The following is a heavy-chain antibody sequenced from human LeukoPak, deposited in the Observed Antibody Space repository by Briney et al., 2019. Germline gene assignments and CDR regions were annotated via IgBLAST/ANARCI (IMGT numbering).Heavy chain of an antibody. J-gene: IGHJ4*02. V-gene: IGHV3-30*18. D-gene: IGHD3-22*01. CDR3: AKGYYYDSSGYYCGY. Sequence: LPGTSLRLSCAASGFSFISYGMHWVRQAPGKGLEWVAVTSCDGSNKYYADSVKGRFTISRDNSKNTLYLQMNSLRAEDTAVYYCAKGYYYDSSGYYCGYWGQGTQVTVSS. CDR2: TSCDGSNK. CDR1: GFSFISYG.